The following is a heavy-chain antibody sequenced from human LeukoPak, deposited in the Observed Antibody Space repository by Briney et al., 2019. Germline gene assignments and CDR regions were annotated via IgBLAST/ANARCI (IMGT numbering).Heavy chain of an antibody. CDR2: IWNAGSNK. Sequence: PGGYLRLSCAASGFTLSSYGMHWVRQAPGKGVESVAVIWNAGSNKYYADSVNGRFTISRDNSKDTLYLQMNSLRAEDTAVYYCARGVLFFDYWGQGTLVTVSS. J-gene: IGHJ4*02. D-gene: IGHD2-8*01. CDR1: GFTLSSYG. CDR3: ARGVLFFDY. V-gene: IGHV3-33*01.